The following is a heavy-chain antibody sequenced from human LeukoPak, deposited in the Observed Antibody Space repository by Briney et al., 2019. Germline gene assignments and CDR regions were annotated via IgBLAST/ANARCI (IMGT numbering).Heavy chain of an antibody. CDR3: ARGIRGPDYGDYGHYFDY. CDR2: INHSGST. D-gene: IGHD4-17*01. V-gene: IGHV4-34*01. CDR1: GGSFSGYY. Sequence: SETLSLTCAVYGGSFSGYYWSWIRQPPGKGLEWIGEINHSGSTNYNPSLKSRVTISVDTSKNQFSLKLSSVTAADTAVYYCARGIRGPDYGDYGHYFDYWGQGTLVTASS. J-gene: IGHJ4*02.